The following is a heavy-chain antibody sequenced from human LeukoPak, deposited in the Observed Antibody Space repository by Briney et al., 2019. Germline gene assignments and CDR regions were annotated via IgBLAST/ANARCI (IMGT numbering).Heavy chain of an antibody. D-gene: IGHD2-21*02. Sequence: PGESLQISCKGSGYSFTSYWIGWVRQLPGKGLEWMGIIYPGDSDTRCSPSFQGQVTISADKSISTAYLQWSSLKASDTAMYYCARQGAYCGGDCYRNYWGQGTLVTVSS. V-gene: IGHV5-51*01. J-gene: IGHJ4*02. CDR3: ARQGAYCGGDCYRNY. CDR1: GYSFTSYW. CDR2: IYPGDSDT.